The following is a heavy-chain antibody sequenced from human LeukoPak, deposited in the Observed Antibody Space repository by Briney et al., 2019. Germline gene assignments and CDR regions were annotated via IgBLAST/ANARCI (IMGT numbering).Heavy chain of an antibody. CDR2: IYYSVST. CDR3: AREEALGSGSFDY. Sequence: KSSETLSLTCTVSGASISSTNNFWGWIRQTPGKGLEWIATIYYSVSTYYNPSLKSRVTISVGTSKNQFSLKLGSVTAADTAVYYCAREEALGSGSFDYWGQGTLVTVSS. D-gene: IGHD1-26*01. V-gene: IGHV4-39*07. J-gene: IGHJ4*02. CDR1: GASISSTNNF.